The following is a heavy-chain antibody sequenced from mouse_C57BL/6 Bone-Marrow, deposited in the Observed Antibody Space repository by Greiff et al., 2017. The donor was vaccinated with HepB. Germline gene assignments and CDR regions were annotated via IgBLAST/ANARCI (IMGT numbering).Heavy chain of an antibody. CDR3: ANNWDGY. Sequence: QVQLQQSGPELVKPGASVKISCKASGYAFSSSWMNWVKQRPGKGLEWIGRIYPGDGDTNYNGKFKGKATLTADKSSSTAYMQLSSLTSEDSAVYFCANNWDGYWGQGTTLTVSS. CDR1: GYAFSSSW. V-gene: IGHV1-82*01. D-gene: IGHD4-1*01. CDR2: IYPGDGDT. J-gene: IGHJ2*01.